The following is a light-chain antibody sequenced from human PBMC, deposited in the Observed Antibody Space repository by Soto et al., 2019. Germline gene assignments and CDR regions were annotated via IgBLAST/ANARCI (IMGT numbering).Light chain of an antibody. V-gene: IGLV8-61*01. CDR1: SASVLTSYY. Sequence: QTVVSQEPSFSVSPGETVTLTCGLTSASVLTSYYPSWYQQTPGQAPRTLIYSTNIRSSGVPDRFSGSILGNKAALTITGAQADDESDYYCALYVGSGTVVFGGGTKLTVI. CDR3: ALYVGSGTVV. J-gene: IGLJ2*01. CDR2: STN.